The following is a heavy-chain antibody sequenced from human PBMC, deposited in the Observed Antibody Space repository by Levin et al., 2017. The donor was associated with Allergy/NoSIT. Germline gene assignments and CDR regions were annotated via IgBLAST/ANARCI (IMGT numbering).Heavy chain of an antibody. CDR3: ARVEGQLLQD. CDR2: ISGGGETK. CDR1: GFMFSNFE. D-gene: IGHD1-1*01. J-gene: IGHJ1*01. V-gene: IGHV3-48*03. Sequence: GGSLRLSCAASGFMFSNFEMTWVRQAPGKGLEWLSYISGGGETKYYADSVKGRFTISRDNAKNSLFLEMNSLRAEDTAVYYCARVEGQLLQDWGQGTVATVSS.